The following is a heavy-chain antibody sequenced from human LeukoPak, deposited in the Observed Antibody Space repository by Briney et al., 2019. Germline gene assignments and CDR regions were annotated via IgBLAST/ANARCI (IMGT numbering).Heavy chain of an antibody. CDR1: GGTFSSYA. Sequence: SVKVSCXASGGTFSSYAISWVRRALGQGLEWMGGIIPIFGTANYAQKFQGRVTITADESTSTAYMELSSLRSEDTAVYYCARDSRGYSGYASPMDVWGKGTTVTVSS. D-gene: IGHD5-12*01. CDR2: IIPIFGTA. J-gene: IGHJ6*03. V-gene: IGHV1-69*13. CDR3: ARDSRGYSGYASPMDV.